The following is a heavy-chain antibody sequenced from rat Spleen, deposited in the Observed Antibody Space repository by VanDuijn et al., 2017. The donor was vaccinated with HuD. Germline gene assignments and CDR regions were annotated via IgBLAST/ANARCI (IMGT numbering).Heavy chain of an antibody. J-gene: IGHJ3*01. Sequence: EVQLVESGGDLVQPGRSLKLSCVASGFTFSNYGLHWIRQAPTKGLEWVATISYDGYNTYYRDSVKGRFTISRDNAESTLYLQMDSLRSEDTATYYCTSHYDGTYPFTYWGQGTLVTVSS. CDR2: ISYDGYNT. CDR3: TSHYDGTYPFTY. V-gene: IGHV5-19*01. CDR1: GFTFSNYG. D-gene: IGHD1-12*02.